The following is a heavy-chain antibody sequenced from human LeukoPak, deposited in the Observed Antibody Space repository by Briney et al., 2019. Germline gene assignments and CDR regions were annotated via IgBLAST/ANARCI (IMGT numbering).Heavy chain of an antibody. Sequence: PSETLSLTCTVSGGSISSSSYYWGWIRQPPGKGLEWIGSIYYSGSTYYNPSLKSRVTISVDTSKNQFSLKLSSVTAADTAVYYCARDRGTYYDSSGYYYDWGQGTLVTVSS. D-gene: IGHD3-22*01. V-gene: IGHV4-39*07. CDR2: IYYSGST. CDR1: GGSISSSSYY. J-gene: IGHJ4*02. CDR3: ARDRGTYYDSSGYYYD.